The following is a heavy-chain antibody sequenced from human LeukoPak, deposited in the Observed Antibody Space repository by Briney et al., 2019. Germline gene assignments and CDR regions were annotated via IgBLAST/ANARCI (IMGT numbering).Heavy chain of an antibody. J-gene: IGHJ4*02. CDR3: SRESGPFCPFGY. CDR1: GGSISGTNW. D-gene: IGHD1-26*01. V-gene: IGHV4/OR15-8*02. CDR2: ISLAGQT. Sequence: SETLSLTCGVSGGSISGTNWWSWVRQPPGQGLEWIGEISLAGQTDYNPSLNGRVTMSLDKSSNQLSLHLTSVTAADTATYYCSRESGPFCPFGYWGQGALVIVSS.